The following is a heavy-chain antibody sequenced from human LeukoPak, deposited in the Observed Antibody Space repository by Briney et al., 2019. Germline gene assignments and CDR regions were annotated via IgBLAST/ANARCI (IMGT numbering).Heavy chain of an antibody. J-gene: IGHJ6*03. CDR2: ISAYNGNT. D-gene: IGHD6-13*01. V-gene: IGHV1-18*01. CDR3: TRGEQQLSYYYYYMDV. Sequence: ASVKVSCKASGYTFTSYGISWVRQAPGQGLEWMGWISAYNGNTNYAQKLQGRVTMTTDTSTSTAYMELRSLRSDDTAVYYCTRGEQQLSYYYYYMDVWGKGTTVTVSS. CDR1: GYTFTSYG.